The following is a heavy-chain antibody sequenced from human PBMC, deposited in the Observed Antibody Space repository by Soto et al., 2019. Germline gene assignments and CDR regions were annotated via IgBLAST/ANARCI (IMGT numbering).Heavy chain of an antibody. Sequence: SSETLSLTCTVSGGSISSYYWSWIRQPPGKGLEWIGYIYYSGSTNYNPSLKSRVTISVDTSKNQFSLKLSSVTAADTAVYYCARLYGSGPGGYGMDVWGQGTTVTVSS. CDR3: ARLYGSGPGGYGMDV. V-gene: IGHV4-59*08. D-gene: IGHD3-10*01. CDR2: IYYSGST. CDR1: GGSISSYY. J-gene: IGHJ6*02.